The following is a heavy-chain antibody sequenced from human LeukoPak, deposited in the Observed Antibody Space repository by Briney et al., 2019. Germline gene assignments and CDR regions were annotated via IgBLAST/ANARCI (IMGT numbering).Heavy chain of an antibody. CDR3: ATVYNWRLFGAFDI. Sequence: GASVKVSCKASGYTFTGYYMHWVRQAPGQGLEWMGRINPNSGGTNYALKFQGRVTMTRDTSISTAYMELSRLRSDDTAVYYCATVYNWRLFGAFDIWGQGTMVTVSS. J-gene: IGHJ3*02. V-gene: IGHV1-2*06. CDR2: INPNSGGT. D-gene: IGHD5/OR15-5a*01. CDR1: GYTFTGYY.